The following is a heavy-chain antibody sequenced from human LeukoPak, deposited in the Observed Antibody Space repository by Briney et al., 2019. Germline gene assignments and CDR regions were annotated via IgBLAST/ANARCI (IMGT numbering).Heavy chain of an antibody. CDR1: GFTFDDYA. CDR2: ISWDGGST. Sequence: GGSLRLPCAASGFTFDDYAMHWVRQAPGKGLEWVSLISWDGGSTYYADSVKGRFTISRDNSKNSLYLQMNSLRAEDTALYYCAKDIRRRITITTLTWELDYWGQGTLVTVSS. D-gene: IGHD3-3*01. J-gene: IGHJ4*02. V-gene: IGHV3-43D*04. CDR3: AKDIRRRITITTLTWELDY.